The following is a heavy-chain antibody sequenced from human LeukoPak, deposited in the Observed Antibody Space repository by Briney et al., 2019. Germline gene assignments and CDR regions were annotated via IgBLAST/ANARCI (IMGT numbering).Heavy chain of an antibody. CDR3: ARSYIYYYGSGSYYNYYYGMDV. J-gene: IGHJ6*02. V-gene: IGHV4-34*01. D-gene: IGHD3-10*01. Sequence: PSETLSLTCAVYGGSFSGYYWSWIRQPPGKGLEWIGEINHSGSTNYNPPLKSRVTISVDTSKNQFSLKLSSVTAADTAVYYCARSYIYYYGSGSYYNYYYGMDVWGQGTTVTVSS. CDR1: GGSFSGYY. CDR2: INHSGST.